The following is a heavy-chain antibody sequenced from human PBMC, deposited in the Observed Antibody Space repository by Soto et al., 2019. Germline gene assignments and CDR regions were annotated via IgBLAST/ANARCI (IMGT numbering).Heavy chain of an antibody. CDR2: VTPYKADT. D-gene: IGHD5-12*01. CDR1: GYTLTNYG. CDR3: ATDGPSNSGNLYAFDI. J-gene: IGHJ3*02. Sequence: QAQLVKSGAEVKKSGASVRVSCKASGYTLTNYGVTWVRQAPGQGLEWLGRVTPYKADTNSAQNLQGRVTMATDTSTNTAYLELRSLRSDDTAVYFCATDGPSNSGNLYAFDIWGQGTMVTVSA. V-gene: IGHV1-18*04.